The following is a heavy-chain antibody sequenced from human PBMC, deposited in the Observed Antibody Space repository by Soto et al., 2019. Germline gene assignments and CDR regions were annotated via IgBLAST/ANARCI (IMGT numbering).Heavy chain of an antibody. V-gene: IGHV6-1*01. D-gene: IGHD4-17*01. J-gene: IGHJ4*02. CDR3: ARDLVFTVTTSRYFDY. CDR2: TYYRSKWYN. CDR1: GDSVSSNSAA. Sequence: PSQTLSLTCAISGDSVSSNSAAWNWIRQSPSRGLEWLGRTYYRSKWYNDYAVSVKSRITINPDTSKNQFSLQLNSVTPEDTAVFYCARDLVFTVTTSRYFDYWGQGTLVTVSS.